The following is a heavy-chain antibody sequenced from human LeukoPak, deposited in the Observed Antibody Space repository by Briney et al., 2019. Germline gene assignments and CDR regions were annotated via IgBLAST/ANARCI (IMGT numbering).Heavy chain of an antibody. CDR1: GFTFSSYG. J-gene: IGHJ4*02. V-gene: IGHV3-23*01. Sequence: GGSLRLSCAASGFTFSSYGLHWVRQAPGKGLEWVSAISGSGGSTYYADSVKGRFTISRDNSKNTLYLQMNSLRAEDTAVYYCAKKRDSGSSWDFDYWGQGTLVTVSS. D-gene: IGHD1-26*01. CDR2: ISGSGGST. CDR3: AKKRDSGSSWDFDY.